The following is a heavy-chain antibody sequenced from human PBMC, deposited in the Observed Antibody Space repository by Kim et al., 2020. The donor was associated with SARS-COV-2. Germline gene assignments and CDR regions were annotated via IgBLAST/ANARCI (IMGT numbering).Heavy chain of an antibody. Sequence: ASVKVSCKASGYTFTSYDINWVRQATGQGLEWMGWMNPNSGNIGYAQKFQGRVTMTRNTSISTAYMELSSLRSEDTAMYYCARVSARDFWSGYYTPRGYYYYYYGMDVWGQGTTVTVSS. CDR3: ARVSARDFWSGYYTPRGYYYYYYGMDV. CDR1: GYTFTSYD. J-gene: IGHJ6*02. D-gene: IGHD3-3*01. V-gene: IGHV1-8*01. CDR2: MNPNSGNI.